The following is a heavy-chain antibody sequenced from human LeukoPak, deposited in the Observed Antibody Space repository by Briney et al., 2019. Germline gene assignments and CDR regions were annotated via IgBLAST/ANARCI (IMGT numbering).Heavy chain of an antibody. CDR1: GGSISSYY. D-gene: IGHD3-16*01. J-gene: IGHJ5*02. CDR3: SRGALRFDP. Sequence: SETLSLTCTVSGGSISSYYWSWIRQPPGKGLEWIGYIYYSGSTNYNPSLKSRVTISVDTSKNQFSLKLSSVTAADTAVYYCSRGALRFDPWGQGTLVTVSS. V-gene: IGHV4-59*01. CDR2: IYYSGST.